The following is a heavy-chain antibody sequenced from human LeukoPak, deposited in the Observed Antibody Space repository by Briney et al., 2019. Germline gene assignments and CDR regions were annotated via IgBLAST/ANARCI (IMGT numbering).Heavy chain of an antibody. V-gene: IGHV4-59*01. CDR3: AREAEGEPYYFDY. Sequence: SETLSLTCTVSGGSISSYYWSWIRQPPGKGLEWIGYIYYSGSTNYNPSLKSRVTISVDTSKNQFSLKLSSVTAADTSVYYCAREAEGEPYYFDYWGQGTLVTVSS. D-gene: IGHD1-26*01. CDR1: GGSISSYY. J-gene: IGHJ4*02. CDR2: IYYSGST.